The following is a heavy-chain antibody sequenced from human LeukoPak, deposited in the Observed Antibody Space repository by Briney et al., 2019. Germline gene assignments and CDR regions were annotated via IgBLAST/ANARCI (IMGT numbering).Heavy chain of an antibody. V-gene: IGHV4-59*01. CDR1: GGSISSYY. D-gene: IGHD5-24*01. Sequence: SETLSLTCTVSGGSISSYYWSWIRQPPGKGLEWIGYIYYSGSTNYNPSLKSRVTISVDTSKNQFSLKLSSVTAADTAVYYCASSWRDGDWYFDLWGRGTLVTVSS. J-gene: IGHJ2*01. CDR2: IYYSGST. CDR3: ASSWRDGDWYFDL.